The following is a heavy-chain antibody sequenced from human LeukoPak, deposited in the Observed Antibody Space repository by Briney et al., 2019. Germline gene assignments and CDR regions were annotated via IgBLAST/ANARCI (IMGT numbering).Heavy chain of an antibody. CDR2: IYSGGST. V-gene: IGHV3-66*01. CDR3: AREREGVVVVAATPYYYYYMDV. CDR1: GFTVSSNY. J-gene: IGHJ6*03. D-gene: IGHD2-15*01. Sequence: GGSLRLSCTVSGFTVSSNYMSWVRQAPGKGLEWVSVIYSGGSTYYADSVKGRFTISRDNSKNTLYLQMNSLRAEDTAVYYCAREREGVVVVAATPYYYYYMDVWGKGTTVTISS.